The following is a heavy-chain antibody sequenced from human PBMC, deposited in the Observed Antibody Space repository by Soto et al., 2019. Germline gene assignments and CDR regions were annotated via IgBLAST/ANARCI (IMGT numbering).Heavy chain of an antibody. V-gene: IGHV3-66*01. CDR1: GFTVSSNY. J-gene: IGHJ5*02. D-gene: IGHD2-15*01. Sequence: PGGSLRLSCAASGFTVSSNYMNWVLQAPGKRLGWVSVIYSGGSTYYADSVKGRFTISRDNSKNTLYLQMSSLRAEDTAVYYCASGYCSGSSSYPVWFDAWGQGTLVTVSS. CDR3: ASGYCSGSSSYPVWFDA. CDR2: IYSGGST.